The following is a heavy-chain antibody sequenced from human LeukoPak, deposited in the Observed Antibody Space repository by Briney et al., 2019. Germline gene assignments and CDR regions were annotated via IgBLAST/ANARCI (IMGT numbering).Heavy chain of an antibody. Sequence: SETLSLTCTVSGGSISNYYWSWIRQPPGKGLEWIGYIYYSGSTNYNPSLKSRVTISVDTSKNQFSLKLSSVTAADTAVYYCARVTGYSSSWYQSNYFDYWGQGTLVTVSS. D-gene: IGHD6-13*01. CDR3: ARVTGYSSSWYQSNYFDY. CDR2: IYYSGST. V-gene: IGHV4-59*01. J-gene: IGHJ4*02. CDR1: GGSISNYY.